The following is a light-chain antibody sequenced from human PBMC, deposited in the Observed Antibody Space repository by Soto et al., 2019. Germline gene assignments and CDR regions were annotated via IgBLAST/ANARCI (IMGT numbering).Light chain of an antibody. V-gene: IGLV1-44*01. CDR1: SSNIGSNT. J-gene: IGLJ3*02. CDR2: SNN. CDR3: AAWDDSLKGPV. Sequence: QSVLTQPPSASGTPGQRVTISCSGSSSNIGSNTVHWYQQLPGTAPKLLIYSNNQRPSEVPDRFSGSKSGTSASLAISGLQSEDEADYYCAAWDDSLKGPVFGGGTKLTVL.